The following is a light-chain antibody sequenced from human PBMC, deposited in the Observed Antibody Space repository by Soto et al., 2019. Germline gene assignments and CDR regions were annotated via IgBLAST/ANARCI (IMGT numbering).Light chain of an antibody. J-gene: IGLJ1*01. Sequence: SVLTPPASVSGSPGQATTTSCTGTSSDVGGYNYVSWYQQHPGKAPKLMIYEVSNRPSGVSNRFSGSKSGNTASLTISGLQAEDEADYYCSSYTSSSTLVFGTGTKFTVL. CDR3: SSYTSSSTLV. V-gene: IGLV2-14*01. CDR2: EVS. CDR1: SSDVGGYNY.